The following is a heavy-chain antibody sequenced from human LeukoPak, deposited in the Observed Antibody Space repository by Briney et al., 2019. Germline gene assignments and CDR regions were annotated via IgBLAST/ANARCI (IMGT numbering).Heavy chain of an antibody. V-gene: IGHV3-23*01. J-gene: IGHJ4*02. CDR2: ISSSGGST. D-gene: IGHD3-16*01. Sequence: GGSLRLSCAASGFTLRSYDVSWVRQAPGKGLEWVSAISSSGGSTYYADSVEGRFTISRDNSKNTLYLQMNSLRAEDTAVYYCAKDLWDYWGQGTLVTVSS. CDR1: GFTLRSYD. CDR3: AKDLWDY.